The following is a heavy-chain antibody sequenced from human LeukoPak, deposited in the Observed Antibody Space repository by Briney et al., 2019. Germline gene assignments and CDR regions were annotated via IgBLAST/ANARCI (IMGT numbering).Heavy chain of an antibody. J-gene: IGHJ4*02. V-gene: IGHV1-69*01. CDR2: IIPIFITA. CDR1: GGTFSSYV. D-gene: IGHD3-22*01. CDR3: ARARNYYYDTSGSQAFDY. Sequence: GSSVKVSCKASGGTFSSYVISWVRQAPGQGLEWMGGIIPIFITATYAQKFQGRVTITADESTGTAYMELSSLRSEDTAVYYCARARNYYYDTSGSQAFDYWGQGTLATVSS.